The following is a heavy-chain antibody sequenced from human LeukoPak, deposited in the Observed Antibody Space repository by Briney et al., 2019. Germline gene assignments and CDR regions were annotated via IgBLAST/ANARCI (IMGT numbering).Heavy chain of an antibody. D-gene: IGHD1-26*01. V-gene: IGHV3-23*01. CDR2: ISGSGGST. Sequence: GGSLRLSCAASGFTFSSYAMSWVRQAPGKGLEWVSAISGSGGSTYYADSVKGRFTISRDNSKNTLYLQMNSLRAEDTAVYYCAKRGVGSGSYPTYYFDYRGQGTLVTVSS. J-gene: IGHJ4*02. CDR3: AKRGVGSGSYPTYYFDY. CDR1: GFTFSSYA.